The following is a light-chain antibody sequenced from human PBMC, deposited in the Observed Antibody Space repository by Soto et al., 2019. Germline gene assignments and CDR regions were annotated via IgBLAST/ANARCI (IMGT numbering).Light chain of an antibody. Sequence: DIQMTQSPSSLSASVGHTVTITCRASQDVRSDLGWYQHKPGKAPKRLIYAASRLQGGVPSRFSGSGSGTHFTFTISSLQPEDVATYYCQHCDYLPIFGPGTTVDF. V-gene: IGKV1-17*01. CDR2: AAS. CDR3: QHCDYLPI. CDR1: QDVRSD. J-gene: IGKJ3*01.